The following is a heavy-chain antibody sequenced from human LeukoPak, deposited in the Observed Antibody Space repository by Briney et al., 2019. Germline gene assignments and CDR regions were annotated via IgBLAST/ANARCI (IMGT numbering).Heavy chain of an antibody. J-gene: IGHJ3*02. CDR3: ARGRNNWNYFGI. Sequence: ACVKVSCKASGYIFNNFYMQWVRQAPGQGLEWMGIINPSGGSTTYAQKFQGRVTLTRDMSTSTVHMELSSLRSEDTAVYYCARGRNNWNYFGIWGQGTLVTVSS. CDR1: GYIFNNFY. CDR2: INPSGGST. V-gene: IGHV1-46*02. D-gene: IGHD1-7*01.